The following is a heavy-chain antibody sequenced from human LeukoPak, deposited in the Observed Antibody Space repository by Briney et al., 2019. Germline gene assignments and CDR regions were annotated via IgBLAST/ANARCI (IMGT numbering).Heavy chain of an antibody. Sequence: TGGSLRLSCAASGFTFSSYAMSWVRQAPGKGLDWVSVISGSGTSTNYADSVKGRFTISRDNSKNTLYLQMNGLRAEDTAVYHCAKGGSGRNFDYWGQGGLVTVSS. V-gene: IGHV3-23*01. CDR2: ISGSGTST. D-gene: IGHD6-19*01. CDR3: AKGGSGRNFDY. CDR1: GFTFSSYA. J-gene: IGHJ4*02.